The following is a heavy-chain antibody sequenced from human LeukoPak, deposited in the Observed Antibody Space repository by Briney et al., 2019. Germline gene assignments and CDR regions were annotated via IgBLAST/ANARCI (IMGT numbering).Heavy chain of an antibody. D-gene: IGHD3-3*01. CDR1: GFTFNRYN. CDR3: ASSLDFWSGYYPNY. Sequence: PGGSLRLSCAASGFTFNRYNMNWVRRAPGKGLEWVSSITSSSSYIYYADSVKGRFTISRDNAKNSLYLQMNSLRAEDTAVYYCASSLDFWSGYYPNYWGQGTLVTVSS. CDR2: ITSSSSYI. V-gene: IGHV3-21*01. J-gene: IGHJ4*02.